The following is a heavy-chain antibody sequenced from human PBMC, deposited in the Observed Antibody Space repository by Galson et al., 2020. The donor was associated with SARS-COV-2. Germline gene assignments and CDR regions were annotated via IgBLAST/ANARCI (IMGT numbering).Heavy chain of an antibody. CDR3: ARAGYSSSWYGSAKTFDY. CDR1: GGSFSGYY. V-gene: IGHV4-34*01. J-gene: IGHJ4*02. D-gene: IGHD6-13*01. CDR2: INHSGST. Sequence: SETLSLTCAVYGGSFSGYYWSWIRQPPGKGLEWIGEINHSGSTNYNPSLKSRVTISVDTSKNQFSLKLSSVTAADMAVYYCARAGYSSSWYGSAKTFDYWGQGTLVTVSS.